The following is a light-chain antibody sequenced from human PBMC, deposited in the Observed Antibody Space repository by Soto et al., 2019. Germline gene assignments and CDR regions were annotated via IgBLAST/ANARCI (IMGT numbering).Light chain of an antibody. CDR1: SSDVGSYNL. V-gene: IGLV2-23*02. CDR3: SPYAGSSGV. CDR2: EVS. J-gene: IGLJ3*02. Sequence: QSALTQPASVSGSPGQSITISCTGTSSDVGSYNLVSWYQQHPGKAPKLMIYEVSKRPSGVSNRFSGSKSGNTASLTISGLQAEDEADYYCSPYAGSSGVFGGGTKLTVL.